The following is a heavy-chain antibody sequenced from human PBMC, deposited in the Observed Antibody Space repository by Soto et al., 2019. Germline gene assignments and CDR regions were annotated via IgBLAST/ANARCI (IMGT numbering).Heavy chain of an antibody. D-gene: IGHD3-9*01. CDR1: GDSINSDKYY. Sequence: SETLSLTCSVSGDSINSDKYYWGWIRQPPGKGLEWIGSIYFRGNTYYNTSLQTRVTKSLDKSKRQISLKLNSVTAADSAVYFCARLEGLATISYYFDFWGQGALVTVSS. V-gene: IGHV4-39*01. CDR2: IYFRGNT. CDR3: ARLEGLATISYYFDF. J-gene: IGHJ4*02.